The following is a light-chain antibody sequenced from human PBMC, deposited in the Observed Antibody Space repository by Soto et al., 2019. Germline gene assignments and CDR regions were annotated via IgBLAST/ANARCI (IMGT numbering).Light chain of an antibody. CDR1: QSVYNN. CDR2: GAS. Sequence: EIVMTQSPATLSVSPGERATLSCRASQSVYNNLAWYQQKPGQAPRLLIYGASTRATGIPARFSGSGSGTEFTLTISSLQSEDFATYYCQQYDKSPPWTFGQGTKVDIK. J-gene: IGKJ1*01. CDR3: QQYDKSPPWT. V-gene: IGKV3-15*01.